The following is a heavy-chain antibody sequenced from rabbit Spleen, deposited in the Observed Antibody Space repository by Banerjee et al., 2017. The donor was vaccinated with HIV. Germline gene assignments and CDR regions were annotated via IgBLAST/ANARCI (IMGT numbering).Heavy chain of an antibody. CDR3: ARGVFGGGNGFSL. CDR2: IYADDSAYT. V-gene: IGHV1S45*01. J-gene: IGHJ4*01. D-gene: IGHD5-1*01. Sequence: QEQLEESGGDLVKPGGSLTLSCTASGLDFSSDYWICWVRQAPGKGLEWIGCIYADDSAYTYYASWAKGRFTITKTSSTTVTLQMTSLTAADTAVYFCARGVFGGGNGFSLWGQGTLVTVS. CDR1: GLDFSSDYW.